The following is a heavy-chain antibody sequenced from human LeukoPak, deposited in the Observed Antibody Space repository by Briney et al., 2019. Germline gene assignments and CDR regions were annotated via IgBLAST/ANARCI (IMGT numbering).Heavy chain of an antibody. J-gene: IGHJ4*02. V-gene: IGHV4-4*07. CDR1: GGSISSYY. CDR3: ARGLLPSVYCSSTSCYAALTRTWCYFDY. Sequence: SQTLSLTCTVSGGSISSYYWSWIRQPAGKGLGWLGRIYTSGSTNYNPSLKTRITMSVDTSKNQFSLKLSSVTAAHTAVYYCARGLLPSVYCSSTSCYAALTRTWCYFDYWGQGTLVTVSS. CDR2: IYTSGST. D-gene: IGHD2-2*01.